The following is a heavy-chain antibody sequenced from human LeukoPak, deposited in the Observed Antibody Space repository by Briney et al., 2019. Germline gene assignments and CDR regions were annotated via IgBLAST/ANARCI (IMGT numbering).Heavy chain of an antibody. J-gene: IGHJ4*02. Sequence: GGSLRLSCVASGFTFSSYAMSWVRQAPGKGLEWVSTIVGSGGSTYYADSVKGRFTISRDNSKNTLYVQMNSLRAEDTALYYCAKDLRGYSYGADDYWGRGTLVIVSS. D-gene: IGHD5-18*01. CDR1: GFTFSSYA. V-gene: IGHV3-23*01. CDR3: AKDLRGYSYGADDY. CDR2: IVGSGGST.